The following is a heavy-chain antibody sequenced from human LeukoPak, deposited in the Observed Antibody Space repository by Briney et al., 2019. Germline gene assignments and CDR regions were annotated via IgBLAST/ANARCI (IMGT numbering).Heavy chain of an antibody. J-gene: IGHJ4*02. Sequence: GGSLRLSCAASGLTFAGYDMSWVRQAPGKGLEWVSTISASGDNTYYAGSVKGRFTISRDNSKNTLYLQMDSLRAEDTAAYYCAKRFCSATRCFHFDYWGQGTLVTVSS. CDR2: ISASGDNT. D-gene: IGHD2-2*01. CDR3: AKRFCSATRCFHFDY. CDR1: GLTFAGYD. V-gene: IGHV3-23*01.